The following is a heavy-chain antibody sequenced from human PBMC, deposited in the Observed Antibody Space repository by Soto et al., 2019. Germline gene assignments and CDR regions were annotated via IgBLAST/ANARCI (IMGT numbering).Heavy chain of an antibody. V-gene: IGHV4-31*03. D-gene: IGHD2-2*01. CDR3: ARDHIVVVPAATLGYYYYGMDV. CDR1: GGSISSGGYY. CDR2: IYYSGST. Sequence: KTSETLSLTCTVSGGSISSGGYYWSWIRQHPGKGLEWIGYIYYSGSTYYNPSLKSRVTISVDTSKNQFSLKLSSVTAADTAVYYCARDHIVVVPAATLGYYYYGMDVWGQGTTVTVSS. J-gene: IGHJ6*02.